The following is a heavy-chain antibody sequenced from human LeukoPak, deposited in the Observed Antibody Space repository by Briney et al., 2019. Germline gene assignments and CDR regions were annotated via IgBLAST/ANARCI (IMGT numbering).Heavy chain of an antibody. D-gene: IGHD5-18*01. CDR3: ARDRGIQLWLRGPEFDP. V-gene: IGHV3-21*01. J-gene: IGHJ5*02. CDR2: ISSSSSYI. CDR1: GFTFSSYS. Sequence: GGSLRLSCAASGFTFSSYSMNWVRQAPGKGLEWVSSISSSSSYIYYADSVKGRFTTSRDNAKNSLYLQMNSLRAEDTAVYYCARDRGIQLWLRGPEFDPWGQGTLVTVSS.